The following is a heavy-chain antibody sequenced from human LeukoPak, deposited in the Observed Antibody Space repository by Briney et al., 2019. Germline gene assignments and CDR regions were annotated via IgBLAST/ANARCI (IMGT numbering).Heavy chain of an antibody. J-gene: IGHJ4*02. V-gene: IGHV3-30*18. CDR3: VKETGSTVGSTDFDF. CDR1: GFTFSSYG. Sequence: PGGSLRLSCAASGFTFSSYGIHWVRQAPGKGLEWVAVISYDGRNKHYADSVKGRITISRDNSKNTLYLQMNSLRAEDTAVYYCVKETGSTVGSTDFDFWGQGTLVTVSS. CDR2: ISYDGRNK. D-gene: IGHD4-17*01.